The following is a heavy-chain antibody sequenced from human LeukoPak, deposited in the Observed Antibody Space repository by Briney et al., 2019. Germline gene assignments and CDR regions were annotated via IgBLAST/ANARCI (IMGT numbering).Heavy chain of an antibody. CDR3: TRDALFGAGRTHLDF. J-gene: IGHJ4*02. Sequence: GGSLRLSCAASEFTFNRYWMSWVRQAPGKGLEWLANIKHDGSEAHYVDSVKGRFTISGDNAKNSLSLQMNSLHVDDTGVYFCTRDALFGAGRTHLDFWSQGTLVSVSS. CDR2: IKHDGSEA. CDR1: EFTFNRYW. V-gene: IGHV3-7*04. D-gene: IGHD3-16*01.